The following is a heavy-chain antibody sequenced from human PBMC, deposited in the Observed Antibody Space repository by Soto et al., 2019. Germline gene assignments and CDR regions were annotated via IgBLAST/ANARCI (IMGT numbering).Heavy chain of an antibody. V-gene: IGHV3-30*03. Sequence: VGSRRLSCAASGLSSGTNGMHWVRQAPGKGLEWVAVLSVDGRIEYYADSVKGRFKIFRDNPKNTLYLQMNTLRPDDTALYYCARDRDRAWALDYWGQGALVTVSS. CDR2: LSVDGRIE. CDR1: GLSSGTNG. D-gene: IGHD1-26*01. J-gene: IGHJ4*02. CDR3: ARDRDRAWALDY.